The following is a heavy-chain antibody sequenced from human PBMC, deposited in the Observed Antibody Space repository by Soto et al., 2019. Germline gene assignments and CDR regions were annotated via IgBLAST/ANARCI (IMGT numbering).Heavy chain of an antibody. J-gene: IGHJ4*02. CDR2: IYHSGTF. D-gene: IGHD3-3*01. Sequence: PSETLSLTCAVSGGSISAAGDSWSWIRQPPGGGLEWIGYIYHSGTFLYNPSLKTRLTMSLDRSNNQFSLTLSSVTAADTAVYYCARAHDFWGGRQQPIDSWGQGTLVTVSS. V-gene: IGHV4-30-2*01. CDR1: GGSISAAGDS. CDR3: ARAHDFWGGRQQPIDS.